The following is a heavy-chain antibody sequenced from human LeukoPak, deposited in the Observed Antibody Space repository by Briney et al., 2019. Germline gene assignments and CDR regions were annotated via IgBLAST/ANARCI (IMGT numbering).Heavy chain of an antibody. CDR3: AKDRLPYYDSSGYPLDY. CDR1: GFTFSSYA. J-gene: IGHJ4*02. Sequence: PGGSLRLSCAASGFTFSSYAMSWVRQAPGKGLEWVSAISGSGGSTYYADSVEGRFTISRDNSRNTLYLQMNSLRAEDTAVYYCAKDRLPYYDSSGYPLDYWGQGTLVTVSS. D-gene: IGHD3-22*01. V-gene: IGHV3-23*01. CDR2: ISGSGGST.